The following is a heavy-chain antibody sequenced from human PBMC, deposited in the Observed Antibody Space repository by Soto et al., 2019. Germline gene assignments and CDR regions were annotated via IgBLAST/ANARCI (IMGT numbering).Heavy chain of an antibody. D-gene: IGHD1-26*01. CDR3: ARREIQGPIDY. J-gene: IGHJ4*02. CDR1: GYSISSSNG. Sequence: SETLSLTCTVSGYSISSSNGWGWIRQPPGKGLEWIGYIYYSGTTYYNPSLKSRVTMSVDTSKNQFSLKLTSVTAVDTAVYYCARREIQGPIDYWGQGTLVTVSS. CDR2: IYYSGTT. V-gene: IGHV4-28*01.